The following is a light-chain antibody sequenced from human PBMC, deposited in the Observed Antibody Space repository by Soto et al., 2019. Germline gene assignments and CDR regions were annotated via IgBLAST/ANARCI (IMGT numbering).Light chain of an antibody. Sequence: QSALTQPASVSGSPGQSITLSCTGTSSDIGGYNYVSWYQQHPGKAPKLMIYEVTNRPSGVSDRFSGSKSGNTASLTISGLQTEDEADYYCSSYTDTSALKLFGGGTKLTVL. CDR2: EVT. J-gene: IGLJ2*01. CDR1: SSDIGGYNY. V-gene: IGLV2-14*01. CDR3: SSYTDTSALKL.